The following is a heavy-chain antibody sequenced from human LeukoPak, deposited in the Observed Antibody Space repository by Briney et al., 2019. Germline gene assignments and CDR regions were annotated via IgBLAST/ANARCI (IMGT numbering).Heavy chain of an antibody. CDR2: INPNSGGT. CDR3: ARGYYDILTGYFLYYFDY. J-gene: IGHJ4*02. V-gene: IGHV1-2*02. D-gene: IGHD3-9*01. Sequence: ASVKVSCKASGYTFTGYYMHWVRQAPGQGLEWMGWINPNSGGTNYAQKLQGRVTMTTDTSTSTAYMELRSLRSDDTAVYYCARGYYDILTGYFLYYFDYWGQGTLVTVSS. CDR1: GYTFTGYY.